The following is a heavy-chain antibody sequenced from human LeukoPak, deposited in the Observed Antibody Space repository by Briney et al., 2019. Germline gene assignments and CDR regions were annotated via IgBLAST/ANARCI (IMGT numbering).Heavy chain of an antibody. CDR2: ISSSGSTI. CDR1: GFTFSSYA. J-gene: IGHJ4*02. D-gene: IGHD6-19*01. V-gene: IGHV3-48*03. CDR3: ARDRVAGTGFDY. Sequence: PGGSLRLSCGASGFTFSSYAMAWVRQAPGKGLEWVSYISSSGSTIYYADSVKGRFTISRDNAKNSLYLQMNSLGAEDTAVYYCARDRVAGTGFDYWGQGTLVTVSS.